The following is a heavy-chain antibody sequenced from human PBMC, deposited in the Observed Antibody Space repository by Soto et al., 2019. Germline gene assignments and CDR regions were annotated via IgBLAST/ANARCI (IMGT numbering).Heavy chain of an antibody. J-gene: IGHJ4*02. CDR2: ISGSDDST. Sequence: EVQLLESGGGLVQPGESLRLSCAASGFTFSSYAMSWVRQAPGKGLEWVSVISGSDDSTYYADSVKGRFTISRDNSKNTLYLQMNSLRAWATAVYYWAKRSSSSTLDCWGQGTLVTVSS. CDR3: AKRSSSSTLDC. CDR1: GFTFSSYA. D-gene: IGHD6-6*01. V-gene: IGHV3-23*01.